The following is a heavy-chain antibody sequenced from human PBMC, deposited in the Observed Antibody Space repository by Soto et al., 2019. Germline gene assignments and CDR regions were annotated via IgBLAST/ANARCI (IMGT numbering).Heavy chain of an antibody. CDR2: ISYDGSNK. V-gene: IGHV3-30-3*01. Sequence: QVQLVESGGGVVQPGRSLRLSCAASGFTFSSYAMHWVRQAPGKGLEWVAVISYDGSNKYYADSVKGRFTISSDNSKNTLYLQMNSLRAEDTAVYYCARDPVLAFVAAYYFDYWGQGTLVTVSS. CDR1: GFTFSSYA. J-gene: IGHJ4*02. CDR3: ARDPVLAFVAAYYFDY. D-gene: IGHD6-19*01.